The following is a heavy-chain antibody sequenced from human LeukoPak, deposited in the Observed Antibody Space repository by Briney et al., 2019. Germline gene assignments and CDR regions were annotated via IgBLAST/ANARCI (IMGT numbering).Heavy chain of an antibody. CDR3: ARQAYCGGGTCYPFHY. V-gene: IGHV4-39*07. Sequence: SETLSLTCTVSGGSISSSSYYWGWIRQPPGKGLEWIGSIYYSGSTYYNPSLKSRVTISVDTSKNQFSLKLSSVTAADTAVYYCARQAYCGGGTCYPFHYWGQGTLVTVSS. CDR2: IYYSGST. D-gene: IGHD2-15*01. J-gene: IGHJ4*02. CDR1: GGSISSSSYY.